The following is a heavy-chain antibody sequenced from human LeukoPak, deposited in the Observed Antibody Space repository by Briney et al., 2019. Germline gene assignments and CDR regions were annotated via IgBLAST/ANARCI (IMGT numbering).Heavy chain of an antibody. CDR1: GFTFSSYS. D-gene: IGHD6-19*01. J-gene: IGHJ4*02. Sequence: PGGSLRLSCAASGFTFSSYSMNWVRQAPGKGLEWVSSISSSSSYIYYADSVKGRFTISRDNAKNSLYLQMNSLRAEDTAVYYCARDDSVAGALADYWGQGTLVTVSS. CDR3: ARDDSVAGALADY. CDR2: ISSSSSYI. V-gene: IGHV3-21*01.